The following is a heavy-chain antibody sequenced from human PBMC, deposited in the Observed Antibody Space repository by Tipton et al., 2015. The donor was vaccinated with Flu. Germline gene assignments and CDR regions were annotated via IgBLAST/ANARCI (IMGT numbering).Heavy chain of an antibody. V-gene: IGHV3-21*01. CDR3: ARAITIFGVVIDAFDI. CDR2: ISSSSSYI. D-gene: IGHD3-3*01. J-gene: IGHJ3*02. Sequence: SLRLSCAASGFTFSSYSMNWVRQAPGKGLEWVSSISSSSSYIYYADSVKGRFTISRDNAKNSLYLQMNSLRAEDTAVYYCARAITIFGVVIDAFDIWGQGTMVTVSS. CDR1: GFTFSSYS.